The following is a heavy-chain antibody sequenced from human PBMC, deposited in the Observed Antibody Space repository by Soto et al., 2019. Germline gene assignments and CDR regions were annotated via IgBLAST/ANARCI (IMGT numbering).Heavy chain of an antibody. CDR3: ARESYYYDSSGYTY. CDR2: ISSSGSTI. J-gene: IGHJ4*02. Sequence: GGSLRLSCAASGFTFSSYEMNWVRQAPGKGLEWVSYISSSGSTIYYADSVKGRFTISRDNAKNSLYLQMNSLRAEDTAVYYCARESYYYDSSGYTYWGQGTLVTVSS. V-gene: IGHV3-48*03. D-gene: IGHD3-22*01. CDR1: GFTFSSYE.